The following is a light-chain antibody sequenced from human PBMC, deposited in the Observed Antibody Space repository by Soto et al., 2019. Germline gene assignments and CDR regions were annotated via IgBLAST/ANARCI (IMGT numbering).Light chain of an antibody. Sequence: DIVMTKYPDSLAVFLRERATINCKSSQRVLYSSNNKNYLAWYQQKPGQPPKLLIYWASTRESGVPGRFSGSGSGTDFTLTISRLQAEDVAVYYCQQYYITPYTFGQGTKLEIK. CDR2: WAS. J-gene: IGKJ2*01. CDR1: QRVLYSSNNKNY. CDR3: QQYYITPYT. V-gene: IGKV4-1*01.